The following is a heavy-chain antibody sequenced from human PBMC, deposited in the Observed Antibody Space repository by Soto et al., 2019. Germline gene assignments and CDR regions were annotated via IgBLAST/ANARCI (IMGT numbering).Heavy chain of an antibody. D-gene: IGHD2-15*01. CDR1: GFSVRSTYF. Sequence: PSETLSLTCVVSGFSVRSTYFWGWIRQPPGKGLEWIGSVHHDGNAYYNPSLKGRVTISVDTSNNQVSLRVNSVTAADTAVYYCGRVVEGATRHTDSDSWGQGMLVTVSS. CDR3: GRVVEGATRHTDSDS. V-gene: IGHV4-38-2*01. CDR2: VHHDGNA. J-gene: IGHJ5*02.